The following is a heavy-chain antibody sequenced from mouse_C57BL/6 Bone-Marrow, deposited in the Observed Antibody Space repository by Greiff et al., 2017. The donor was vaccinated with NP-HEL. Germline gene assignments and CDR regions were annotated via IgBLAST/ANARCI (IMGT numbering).Heavy chain of an antibody. J-gene: IGHJ2*01. V-gene: IGHV5-6*01. CDR3: ARHREYYGSSCLFDY. Sequence: EVKLVESGGDLVKPGGSLKLSCAASGFTFSSYGMSWVRQTPDKRLEWVATISSGGSYTYYPDSVKGRFTISRDNAKNTLYLQMSSLKSEETAMYYCARHREYYGSSCLFDYWGQGTTLTVSS. CDR1: GFTFSSYG. CDR2: ISSGGSYT. D-gene: IGHD1-1*01.